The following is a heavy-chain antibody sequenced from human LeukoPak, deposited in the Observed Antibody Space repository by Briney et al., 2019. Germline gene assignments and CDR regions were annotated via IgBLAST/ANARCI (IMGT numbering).Heavy chain of an antibody. Sequence: GGSLRLSCAASGFTFSSYGMNWVRLAPGQGLEWISSISGSGGSTYHADSVKGRFTISRDNSKNSLYLQMNSLRAEDMALYYCAKAFEYSSSSAPDYWGQGTLVTVSS. CDR1: GFTFSSYG. J-gene: IGHJ4*02. V-gene: IGHV3-23*01. CDR2: ISGSGGST. D-gene: IGHD6-6*01. CDR3: AKAFEYSSSSAPDY.